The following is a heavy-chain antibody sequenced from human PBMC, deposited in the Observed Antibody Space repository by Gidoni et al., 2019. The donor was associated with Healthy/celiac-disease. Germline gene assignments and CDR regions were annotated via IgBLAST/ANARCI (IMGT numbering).Heavy chain of an antibody. CDR1: GFTCSSYA. J-gene: IGHJ4*02. Sequence: EVQLLESGGGLVQPGGSLRLSCAASGFTCSSYAMRWVSQAPGKGLEWVSAISGSGGSTYYADSVKGRFTISRDNSKNTLYLQMNSLRAEDTAVYYCAKERITMVRGVIPIEVDYWGQGTLVTVSS. CDR2: ISGSGGST. V-gene: IGHV3-23*01. CDR3: AKERITMVRGVIPIEVDY. D-gene: IGHD3-10*01.